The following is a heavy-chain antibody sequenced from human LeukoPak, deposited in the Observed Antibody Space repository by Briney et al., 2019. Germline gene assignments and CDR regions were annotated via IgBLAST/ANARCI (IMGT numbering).Heavy chain of an antibody. Sequence: KSGGSLRLSCAASGFTFSSYSMNWVRQAPGKGLEWVSSISSSSSYIYYADSVKGRFTISRDNAKNSLYLQMNSLRAEDTAVYYCAREANSNAVGYCSGGSCRTLDYWGQGTLVTVSS. CDR3: AREANSNAVGYCSGGSCRTLDY. J-gene: IGHJ4*02. CDR2: ISSSSSYI. CDR1: GFTFSSYS. V-gene: IGHV3-21*01. D-gene: IGHD2-15*01.